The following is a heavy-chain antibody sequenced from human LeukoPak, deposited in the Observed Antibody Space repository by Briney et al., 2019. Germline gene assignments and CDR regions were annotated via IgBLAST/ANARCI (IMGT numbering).Heavy chain of an antibody. V-gene: IGHV1-2*02. CDR1: GYKFTGYC. D-gene: IGHD5-18*01. CDR3: AREIGGILVFDY. J-gene: IGHJ4*02. Sequence: ASVKVSCKASGYKFTGYCMHWVRQAPGQGLEWMGWINPNSGDSHHAQKFQGRVTMTRDTSISTAYMELSRLRSDDTAVYYCAREIGGILVFDYWGQGTLVTVSS. CDR2: INPNSGDS.